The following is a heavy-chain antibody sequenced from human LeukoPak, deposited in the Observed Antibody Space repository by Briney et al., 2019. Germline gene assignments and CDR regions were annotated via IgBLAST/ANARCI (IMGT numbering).Heavy chain of an antibody. Sequence: GGSLRLSCAASGFTFSSYEMNWVRQAPGKGLEWVANIKEDGSEKYYVDSVKGRFTISRDNAKNSLYLQTNSLRAEDTAVYYCARRALRYCSSTSCPAQYYGVDVWGKGTTVTVSS. D-gene: IGHD2-2*01. CDR2: IKEDGSEK. J-gene: IGHJ6*04. CDR1: GFTFSSYE. CDR3: ARRALRYCSSTSCPAQYYGVDV. V-gene: IGHV3-7*03.